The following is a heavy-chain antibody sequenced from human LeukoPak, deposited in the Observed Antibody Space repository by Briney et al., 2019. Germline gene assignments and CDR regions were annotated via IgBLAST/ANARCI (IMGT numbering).Heavy chain of an antibody. CDR2: INPSGGST. CDR3: ARDQRGTGGNHQFWFDL. D-gene: IGHD2-8*02. J-gene: IGHJ5*02. CDR1: GYTFTSYY. V-gene: IGHV1-46*01. Sequence: ASVKVSCKASGYTFTSYYMHWVRQAPGQGLEWMGIINPSGGSTSYAQKFQGRVTMTRDTSTSTVYMGLSSLRSEDTAVYYCARDQRGTGGNHQFWFDLGAQGTLVTVSS.